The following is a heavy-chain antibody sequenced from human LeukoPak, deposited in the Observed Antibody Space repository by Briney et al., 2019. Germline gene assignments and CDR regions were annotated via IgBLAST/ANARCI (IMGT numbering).Heavy chain of an antibody. Sequence: GGTLRLSCAASGFTFSDYYMSWIRQAPGKGLEWVSYISSSGSTIYYADSVKGRFTISRDNAKNSLYLQMNSLRAEDMAVYYCSKPRYSSGWYRYYFDYWGQGTLVTVSS. D-gene: IGHD6-19*01. J-gene: IGHJ4*02. V-gene: IGHV3-11*01. CDR3: SKPRYSSGWYRYYFDY. CDR1: GFTFSDYY. CDR2: ISSSGSTI.